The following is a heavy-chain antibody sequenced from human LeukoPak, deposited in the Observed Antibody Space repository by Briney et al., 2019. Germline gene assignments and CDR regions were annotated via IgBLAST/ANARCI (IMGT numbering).Heavy chain of an antibody. D-gene: IGHD3-9*01. J-gene: IGHJ4*02. Sequence: SETLSLTCAVYGESFSGYYWSWIRQPPGKGLEWIGEINHSGSTNYNPSLKSRVTISVDTSKNQFSLKLSSVTAADTAVYYCARVRFDWLLPFDYWGQGTLVTVSS. CDR1: GESFSGYY. CDR2: INHSGST. V-gene: IGHV4-34*01. CDR3: ARVRFDWLLPFDY.